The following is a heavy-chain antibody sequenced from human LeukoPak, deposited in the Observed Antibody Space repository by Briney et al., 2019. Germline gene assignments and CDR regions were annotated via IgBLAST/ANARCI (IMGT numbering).Heavy chain of an antibody. V-gene: IGHV4-59*01. Sequence: SETPSLTCTVSGGSISSYYWSWIRQPPGKGLEWIGYSYYSGSTNYNPSLKSRVTISVDTSKNQFSLKLSSVTAADTAVYYCARGHCSGRREYFQHWGQGTLVTVSS. CDR2: SYYSGST. J-gene: IGHJ1*01. D-gene: IGHD3-10*02. CDR3: ARGHCSGRREYFQH. CDR1: GGSISSYY.